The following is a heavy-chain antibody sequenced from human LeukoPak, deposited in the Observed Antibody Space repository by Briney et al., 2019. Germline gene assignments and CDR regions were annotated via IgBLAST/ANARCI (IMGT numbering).Heavy chain of an antibody. J-gene: IGHJ6*03. D-gene: IGHD3-3*01. Sequence: ASVKVSCKASGYTFTGYYMHWVRQAPGQGLEWMGRINPNSGGTNYAQKFQGRVTMTRDTSISTAYMELSRLRSEDTAVYFCARRRRGDFWCGYYGQKTTYYYYYYMDVWGKGTTVTLSS. V-gene: IGHV1-2*06. CDR1: GYTFTGYY. CDR3: ARRRRGDFWCGYYGQKTTYYYYYYMDV. CDR2: INPNSGGT.